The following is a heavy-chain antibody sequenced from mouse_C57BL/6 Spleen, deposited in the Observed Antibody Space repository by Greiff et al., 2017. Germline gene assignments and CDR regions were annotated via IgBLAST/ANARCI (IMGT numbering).Heavy chain of an antibody. J-gene: IGHJ4*01. CDR2: IYPGDGEI. CDR3: ARSGGYYGVSAMDY. Sequence: LQQSGASVKISCKASGYAFSSYWMNWVKQRPGKGLEWIGQIYPGDGEINYNGKFKGKATQTADKSSSTAYMTLSSLTSEDYAVYFCARSGGYYGVSAMDYWGQGTTVTVSS. D-gene: IGHD1-1*01. V-gene: IGHV1-80*01. CDR1: GYAFSSYW.